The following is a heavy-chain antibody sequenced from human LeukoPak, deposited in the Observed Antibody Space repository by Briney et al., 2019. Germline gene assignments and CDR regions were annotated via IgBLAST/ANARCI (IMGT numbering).Heavy chain of an antibody. CDR3: ARRSYGEGWPFDY. CDR2: ISYSGST. Sequence: SETLSLTCTVSGGSINSHYWSWIRQPPGKGLEWIGYISYSGSTNYNPSLKSRVTISVDTSKKQFSLKLSSVTAADTAVYYCARRSYGEGWPFDYWGQGTLVTVSS. CDR1: GGSINSHY. D-gene: IGHD1-26*01. V-gene: IGHV4-59*11. J-gene: IGHJ4*02.